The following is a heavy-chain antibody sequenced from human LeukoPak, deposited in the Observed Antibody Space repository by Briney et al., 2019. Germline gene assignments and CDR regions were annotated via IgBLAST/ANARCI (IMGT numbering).Heavy chain of an antibody. CDR2: INPNSGGT. Sequence: GASVKVSCKASGYTFTGYYMHWVRQAPGQGLEWMGWINPNSGGTNYAQNFQGRVTMTTDTSTSTAYMELRSLRSDDTAVYYCARVGYYDFWSGYEDYWGQGTLVTVSS. CDR1: GYTFTGYY. D-gene: IGHD3-3*01. V-gene: IGHV1-2*02. CDR3: ARVGYYDFWSGYEDY. J-gene: IGHJ4*02.